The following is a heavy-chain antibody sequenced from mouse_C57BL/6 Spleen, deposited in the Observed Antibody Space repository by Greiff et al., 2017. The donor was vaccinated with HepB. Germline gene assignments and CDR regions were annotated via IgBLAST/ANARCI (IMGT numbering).Heavy chain of an antibody. V-gene: IGHV1-52*01. CDR1: GYTFTSYW. J-gene: IGHJ3*01. Sequence: QVQLQQPGAELVRPGSSVKLSCKASGYTFTSYWMHWVKQRPIQGLEWIGNIDPSDSETHYNQKFKDKATLTVDKSSSTAYMQLSSLTSEDSAVYYCARSDYYGSSLFAYWGQGTLVTVSA. CDR2: IDPSDSET. CDR3: ARSDYYGSSLFAY. D-gene: IGHD1-1*01.